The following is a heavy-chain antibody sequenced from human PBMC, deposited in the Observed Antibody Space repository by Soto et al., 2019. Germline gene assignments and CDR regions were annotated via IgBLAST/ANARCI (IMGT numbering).Heavy chain of an antibody. D-gene: IGHD3-9*01. J-gene: IGHJ6*02. CDR3: AKDLTHRYLDRFAIDATDQRGLDV. V-gene: IGHV3-30*18. Sequence: QVQLVESGGGVVQPGRSLRLSCAASGFTFSKYGMNSVRQAPGKGLEWVAIISHDGTYKYYADSVKGRFTISRDDSKNTLYLQMSGLRSEDTARYFCAKDLTHRYLDRFAIDATDQRGLDVWGQCTTVTVSS. CDR2: ISHDGTYK. CDR1: GFTFSKYG.